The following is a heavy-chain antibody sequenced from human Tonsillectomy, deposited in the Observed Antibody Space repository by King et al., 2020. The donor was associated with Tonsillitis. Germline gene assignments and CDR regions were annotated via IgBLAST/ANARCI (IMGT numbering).Heavy chain of an antibody. CDR3: ARAHSSGYWAYNYYMDV. CDR2: IIPPFGTA. V-gene: IGHV1-69*01. CDR1: GGAFSKYA. D-gene: IGHD3-22*01. J-gene: IGHJ6*03. Sequence: VQLVESGAEVKKPGSSVKVSCKASGGAFSKYAISWVRQAPGQRLEWMGGIIPPFGTAEYALRFQGRVTITAADSTSTAYMELSSLRSEDSAVYYCARAHSSGYWAYNYYMDVWGKGTTVTVSS.